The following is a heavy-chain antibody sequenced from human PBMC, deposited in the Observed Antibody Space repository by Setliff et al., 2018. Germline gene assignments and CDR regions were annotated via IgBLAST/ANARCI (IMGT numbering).Heavy chain of an antibody. Sequence: PSETLSLTCTVSGGSISTHYWSWIRQPPGKGLEFIGYVYYSGTTNYDPSRKSRVTMSVDTSKNQFSLKLSSVTAADTDVYYCARGGTHRYFDYWGQGTLVTVSS. CDR3: ARGGTHRYFDY. CDR2: VYYSGTT. J-gene: IGHJ4*02. V-gene: IGHV4-59*11. CDR1: GGSISTHY.